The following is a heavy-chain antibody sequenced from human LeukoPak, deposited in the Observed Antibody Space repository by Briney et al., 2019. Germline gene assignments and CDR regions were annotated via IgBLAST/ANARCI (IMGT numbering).Heavy chain of an antibody. J-gene: IGHJ5*02. CDR1: GGSISSGDYY. CDR2: IYYSGST. Sequence: SETLSLTCTVSGGSISSGDYYWSWIRQPPGKGLEWIGYIYYSGSTYYNPSLKSRVTISVDTSKNQYSLKLSSVTAADTAVYYCASHGGKSGYYFGFDPWGQGTLVTVSS. D-gene: IGHD3-3*01. V-gene: IGHV4-30-4*01. CDR3: ASHGGKSGYYFGFDP.